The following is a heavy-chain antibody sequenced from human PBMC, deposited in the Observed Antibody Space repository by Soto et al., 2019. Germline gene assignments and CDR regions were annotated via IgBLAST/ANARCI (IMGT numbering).Heavy chain of an antibody. Sequence: QVQLQESGPGLVKPSQTLSLTCTVSGGSISSGGYYWSWIRQHPGKGLEWIGYIYYSGSTYYNPSLKSRVTIAVDTSKNQFSLKMSSVTAADTAVYYCARGPRLAGRGWFDPWGQGTLVTVSS. CDR1: GGSISSGGYY. D-gene: IGHD6-6*01. CDR3: ARGPRLAGRGWFDP. J-gene: IGHJ5*02. CDR2: IYYSGST. V-gene: IGHV4-31*03.